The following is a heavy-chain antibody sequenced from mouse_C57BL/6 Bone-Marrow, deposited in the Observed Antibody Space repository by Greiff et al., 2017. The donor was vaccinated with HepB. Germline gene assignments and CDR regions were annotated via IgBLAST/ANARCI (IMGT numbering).Heavy chain of an antibody. D-gene: IGHD1-1*01. CDR1: GYAFSSSW. CDR2: IYPGDGDT. CDR3: ARWAYYYGSSYYDD. Sequence: QVQLQQSGPELVKPGASVKISCKASGYAFSSSWMNWVKQRPGKGLEWIGRIYPGDGDTNYNGKFKGKATLTADKSSSTAYMQLSSLTSEDSAVYFGARWAYYYGSSYYDDWGQGTTLTVSS. J-gene: IGHJ2*01. V-gene: IGHV1-82*01.